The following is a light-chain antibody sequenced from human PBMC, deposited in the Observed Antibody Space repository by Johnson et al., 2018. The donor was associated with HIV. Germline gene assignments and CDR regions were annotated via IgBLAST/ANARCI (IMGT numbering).Light chain of an antibody. CDR3: GTWDSSLSVYV. CDR2: ENN. Sequence: QSFLTQPPSVSAAPGQKVTISCSGSSSNIGNNYVSWYQQLPGTAPKLLIYENNKRPSGIPDRFSGSKSGTSATLGITGLQTGDEADYYCGTWDSSLSVYVFGTGTKVTVL. J-gene: IGLJ1*01. CDR1: SSNIGNNY. V-gene: IGLV1-51*02.